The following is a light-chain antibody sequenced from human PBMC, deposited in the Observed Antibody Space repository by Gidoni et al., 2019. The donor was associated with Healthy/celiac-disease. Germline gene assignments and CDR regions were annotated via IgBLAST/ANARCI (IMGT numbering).Light chain of an antibody. CDR2: KAS. CDR3: QQHNTYWT. CDR1: RNIGNW. Sequence: IQMTQSPSALSLSVGDTVTITCRASRNIGNWLAWYQQKPGKAPKLLVYKASVLQTGVPLRFSGTGYGTEFTLTINSLQPDDFATYYCQQHNTYWTFXLXTKVEMK. J-gene: IGKJ1*01. V-gene: IGKV1-5*03.